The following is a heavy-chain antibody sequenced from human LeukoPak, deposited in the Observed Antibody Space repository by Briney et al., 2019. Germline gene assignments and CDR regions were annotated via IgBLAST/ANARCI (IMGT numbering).Heavy chain of an antibody. CDR3: ARAQDVIAAAGYWFDP. CDR2: INHSGST. D-gene: IGHD6-13*01. Sequence: SETLSLTCAVYGGSFSGYYWSWLRQPPEKGLEWIGEINHSGSTNYNPSLKSRVTISVDTSKNQFSLKLSSVTAADTAVYYCARAQDVIAAAGYWFDPWGQGTLVTVSS. CDR1: GGSFSGYY. V-gene: IGHV4-34*01. J-gene: IGHJ5*02.